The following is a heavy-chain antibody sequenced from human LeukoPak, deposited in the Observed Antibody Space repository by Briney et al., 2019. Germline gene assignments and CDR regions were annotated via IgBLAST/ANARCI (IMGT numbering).Heavy chain of an antibody. D-gene: IGHD6-19*01. Sequence: SETLSLTCTVSGGSISSYYWSWIRQPPGKGLEWIGYIYYSGSTNYNPSLKSRVTISVDTSKNQFSLKLSSVTAADTAVYYCARDRGGRYGPYYFDYWGQGTLVTVSS. CDR3: ARDRGGRYGPYYFDY. V-gene: IGHV4-59*12. CDR1: GGSISSYY. J-gene: IGHJ4*02. CDR2: IYYSGST.